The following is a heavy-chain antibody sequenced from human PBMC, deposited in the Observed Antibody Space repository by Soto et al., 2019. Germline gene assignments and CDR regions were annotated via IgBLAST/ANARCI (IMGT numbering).Heavy chain of an antibody. CDR1: GDSISSGDYY. V-gene: IGHV4-30-4*01. CDR3: ARDIVLVPFFFGYYGMDV. J-gene: IGHJ6*02. Sequence: QVQLQESGPGLVKPSQTLSLTCTVSGDSISSGDYYWSWIRQPPGKGLEWIGYIYYSGSTYYNPSLKSRATISVDTSKHQFSLKLSSVTAADTAVYYCARDIVLVPFFFGYYGMDVWGQGTTVTVSS. CDR2: IYYSGST. D-gene: IGHD2-2*01.